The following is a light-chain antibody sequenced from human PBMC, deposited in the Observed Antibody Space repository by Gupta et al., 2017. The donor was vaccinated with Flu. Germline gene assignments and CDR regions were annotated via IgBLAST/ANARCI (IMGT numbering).Light chain of an antibody. CDR3: HQYVDSPG. Sequence: EIVLTQSPGTLSLSPGEGATLSCRASQTVSSSHLAWYQQKPGQAPRLLIYGASNRATGIPDRFGGSGSGTDFTLTHSRLEPEDFAVYYCHQYVDSPGFGQGTKVEIK. V-gene: IGKV3-20*01. CDR1: QTVSSSH. CDR2: GAS. J-gene: IGKJ1*01.